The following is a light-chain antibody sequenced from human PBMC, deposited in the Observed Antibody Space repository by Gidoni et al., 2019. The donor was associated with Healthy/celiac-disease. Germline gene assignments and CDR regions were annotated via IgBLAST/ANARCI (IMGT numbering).Light chain of an antibody. CDR1: QSISSY. Sequence: DIQMTPSPSFLSASVGDRVTITCRASQSISSYLNWYQQKPGKAPKLLIYAASSLQSGFPSRFSGSGSGTDFTLTISSLQPEDFATYYCQQSYSTPRTFGQXTKVEIK. CDR3: QQSYSTPRT. CDR2: AAS. J-gene: IGKJ1*01. V-gene: IGKV1-39*01.